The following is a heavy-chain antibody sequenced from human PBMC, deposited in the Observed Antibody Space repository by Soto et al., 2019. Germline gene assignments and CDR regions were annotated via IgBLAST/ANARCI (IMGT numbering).Heavy chain of an antibody. CDR3: ASVPSYGSGLTSMDV. CDR1: GYTFTSYD. J-gene: IGHJ6*02. Sequence: QVQLVQSGAEVKKPGASVKVSCKASGYTFTSYDINWVRQATGQGLEWMGWMNPNSGNTGYAQKFQGRVTMTRNTSISTAYMELSSLRSEDTAMYYCASVPSYGSGLTSMDVWGQGTTVIVSS. V-gene: IGHV1-8*01. D-gene: IGHD3-10*01. CDR2: MNPNSGNT.